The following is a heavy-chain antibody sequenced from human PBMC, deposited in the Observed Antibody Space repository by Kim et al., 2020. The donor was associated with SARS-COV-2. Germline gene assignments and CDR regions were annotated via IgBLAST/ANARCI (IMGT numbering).Heavy chain of an antibody. CDR3: ARDPAAVHHPDSFDV. D-gene: IGHD2-15*01. J-gene: IGHJ3*01. V-gene: IGHV1-18*01. Sequence: ASVKVSCKTSGYNFDDYGLNWVRRAPGQGLEWMGWISTDTGKTFYAQSLQGRLTLTMDTSTSTAYMEMRSLTSDDTAIYYCARDPAAVHHPDSFDVWGQG. CDR2: ISTDTGKT. CDR1: GYNFDDYG.